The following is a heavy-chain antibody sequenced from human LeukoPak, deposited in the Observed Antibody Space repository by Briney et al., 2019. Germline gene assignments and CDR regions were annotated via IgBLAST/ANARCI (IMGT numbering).Heavy chain of an antibody. CDR2: ISSSGTTI. Sequence: PGGSLRLSCAASGFTFSSYAMSWVRQAPGKGLEWVSYISSSGTTIYYANSVKGRFTISRDNAKKSLYLQMNSLRVEDTGVYYCASWGEGALDNWGQGTLVTVSS. J-gene: IGHJ4*02. CDR1: GFTFSSYA. CDR3: ASWGEGALDN. D-gene: IGHD1-26*01. V-gene: IGHV3-48*01.